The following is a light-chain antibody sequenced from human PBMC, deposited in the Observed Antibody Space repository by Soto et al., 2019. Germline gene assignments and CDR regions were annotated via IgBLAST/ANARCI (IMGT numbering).Light chain of an antibody. CDR2: DVN. J-gene: IGLJ2*01. CDR1: SSDIGAYNF. Sequence: QSALTQPASVSGSPGQSITISCTGTSSDIGAYNFVSWYQQHPGKAPKLMLYDVNIRPSGVSNRFSGSKSGNTASLTISGLQAEDEAEYYCTSWTSSNTMIFGGGTKVPVL. V-gene: IGLV2-14*03. CDR3: TSWTSSNTMI.